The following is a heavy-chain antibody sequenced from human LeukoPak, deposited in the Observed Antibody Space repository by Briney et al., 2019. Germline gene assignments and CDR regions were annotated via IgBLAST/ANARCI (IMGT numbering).Heavy chain of an antibody. CDR2: IYSGGGT. CDR3: ARSPYFDTSGYYFGGDQY. D-gene: IGHD3-22*01. Sequence: GGSLRLPCAASGFTFSSYAMSWVRQAPGKGLEWVSVIYSGGGTYYADSVKGRFTISRDNSKNTLYLQMNSLRAEDTAVYYCARSPYFDTSGYYFGGDQYWGQGTLVTVSS. CDR1: GFTFSSYA. V-gene: IGHV3-66*01. J-gene: IGHJ1*01.